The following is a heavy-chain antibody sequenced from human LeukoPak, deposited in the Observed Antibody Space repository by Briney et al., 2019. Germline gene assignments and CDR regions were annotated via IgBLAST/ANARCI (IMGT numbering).Heavy chain of an antibody. V-gene: IGHV4-59*08. D-gene: IGHD4-11*01. J-gene: IGHJ4*02. CDR3: AKGGYDFSNPFDS. CDR2: IYYSGTT. CDR1: GGSISSYY. Sequence: MSSETLSLTCTVSGGSISSYYRSWIRQPPGKGLEWIGYIYYSGTTKYNASLKSRVTISVDTSKNQFSLKLSSVTAADTAVYYCAKGGYDFSNPFDSWGQGTLVPVSS.